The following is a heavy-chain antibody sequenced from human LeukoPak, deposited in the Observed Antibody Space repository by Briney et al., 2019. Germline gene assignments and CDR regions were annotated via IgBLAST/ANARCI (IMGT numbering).Heavy chain of an antibody. CDR1: ENTFTAYY. D-gene: IGHD3-22*01. CDR2: INPKSGAT. Sequence: ASVKVSCKSSENTFTAYYIHWVRQAPGQGLEWMGWINPKSGATKYAQKFQGRVTLTSDTSISTAYMELSRLRSDDTAVYYCARDYYDSSGYLGEWGQGTLVTVSS. CDR3: ARDYYDSSGYLGE. V-gene: IGHV1-2*02. J-gene: IGHJ4*02.